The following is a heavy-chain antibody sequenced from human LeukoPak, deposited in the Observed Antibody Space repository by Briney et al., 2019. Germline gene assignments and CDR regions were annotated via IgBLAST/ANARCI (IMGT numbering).Heavy chain of an antibody. CDR2: INPNSGGT. V-gene: IGHV1-2*04. CDR1: TFXXYY. Sequence: TFXXYYXHWVRQXPGXGLEWMGWINPNSGGTNYAQKFQGWVTMTRDTSISTAYMELSRLRSDDTAVYYCARGTQLVPFDYWGQGTLVTVSS. J-gene: IGHJ4*02. CDR3: ARGTQLVPFDY. D-gene: IGHD6-13*01.